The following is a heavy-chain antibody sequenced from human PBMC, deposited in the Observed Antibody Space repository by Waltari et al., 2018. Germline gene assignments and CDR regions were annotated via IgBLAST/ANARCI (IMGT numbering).Heavy chain of an antibody. Sequence: QVQLAQSGAEVKSPGSSVTISCKASGLPLSGYTSCWVRQAPGQGLEWMGGFIPLSGSQIYTQKFQGRLTITADGSTRTTVMELTNLRYEDTAVYFCARGYRYDSSKRFYLDYWGQGTPVIVSS. CDR2: FIPLSGSQ. J-gene: IGHJ4*02. CDR1: GLPLSGYT. CDR3: ARGYRYDSSKRFYLDY. D-gene: IGHD3-16*02. V-gene: IGHV1-69*12.